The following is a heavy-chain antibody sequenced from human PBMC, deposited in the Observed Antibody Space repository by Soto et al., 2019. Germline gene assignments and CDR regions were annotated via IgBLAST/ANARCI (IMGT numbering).Heavy chain of an antibody. CDR1: GVSISSYY. J-gene: IGHJ4*02. CDR2: IYYSGST. CDR3: ARDKITGLFDY. Sequence: SETLSLTCTVSGVSISSYYWSWIRQPPGKGQEWIGYIYYSGSTNYNPSLKSRVTISVDTSKNQFSLKLSSVTAADTAVYYCARDKITGLFDYWGQGTLVTVSS. D-gene: IGHD2-8*02. V-gene: IGHV4-59*12.